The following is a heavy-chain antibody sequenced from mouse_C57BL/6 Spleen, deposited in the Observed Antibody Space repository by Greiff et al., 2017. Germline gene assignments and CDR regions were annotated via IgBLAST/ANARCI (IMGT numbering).Heavy chain of an antibody. V-gene: IGHV1-64*01. CDR2: IHPNSGST. D-gene: IGHD2-5*01. CDR3: ARGGSYYSNYYYAMDY. CDR1: GYTFTSYW. Sequence: VQLQQPGAELVKPGASVKLSCKASGYTFTSYWMHWVKQRPGQGLEWIGMIHPNSGSTNYNEKFKSKATLTVDKSSSTAYMQLSSLTSEDSAVYYCARGGSYYSNYYYAMDYSGQGTSVTVSS. J-gene: IGHJ4*01.